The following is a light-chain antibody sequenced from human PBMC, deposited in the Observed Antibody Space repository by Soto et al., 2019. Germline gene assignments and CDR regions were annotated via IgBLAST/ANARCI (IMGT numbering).Light chain of an antibody. CDR2: AAS. J-gene: IGKJ3*01. V-gene: IGKV1-39*01. CDR3: QQSHSPPLT. CDR1: QSIASH. Sequence: DLQMTQSPSSLSASVGDRVTITCRASQSIASHLNWYQQKPGKAPKLLISAASGLQSGVPSRFSGSESGTDFTLTISSLQPEDFATYYCQQSHSPPLTFGPGTKVDLK.